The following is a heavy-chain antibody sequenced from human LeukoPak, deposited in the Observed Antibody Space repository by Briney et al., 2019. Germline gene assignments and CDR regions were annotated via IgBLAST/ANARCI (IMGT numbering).Heavy chain of an antibody. CDR1: GVSIASGTCY. V-gene: IGHV4-61*02. Sequence: SETLSLTCTVSGVSIASGTCYWTWIRQPAGKGLEWIGRISSTGRVNYNPSLKSRVTMLLDTSKNHISLKLTSVTAADTAIYFCARTSETAMITLWGQGTLVTVSS. CDR2: ISSTGRV. J-gene: IGHJ4*02. D-gene: IGHD5-18*01. CDR3: ARTSETAMITL.